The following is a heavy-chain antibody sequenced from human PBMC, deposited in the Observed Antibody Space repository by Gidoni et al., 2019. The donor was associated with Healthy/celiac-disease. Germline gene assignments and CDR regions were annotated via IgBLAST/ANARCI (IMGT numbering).Heavy chain of an antibody. V-gene: IGHV1-2*02. CDR3: ARSRGKAALGYYYYYYYMDV. CDR2: INPNSGGT. J-gene: IGHJ6*03. CDR1: GYTFTGYY. D-gene: IGHD2-15*01. Sequence: QVQLVQSGAEVKKPGASVKVSCKASGYTFTGYYMHWVRQAPGQGLEWMGWINPNSGGTNYAQKFQGRVTMTRDTSISIAYMELSRLRSDDTAVYYCARSRGKAALGYYYYYYYMDVWGKGTTVTVSS.